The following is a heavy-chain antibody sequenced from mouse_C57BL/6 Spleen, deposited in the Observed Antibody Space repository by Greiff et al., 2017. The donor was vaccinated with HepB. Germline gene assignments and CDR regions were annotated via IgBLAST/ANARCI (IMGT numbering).Heavy chain of an antibody. V-gene: IGHV1-69*01. CDR3: ARPVYYSNYLYYFDY. Sequence: VQLQQPGAELVMPGASVKLSCKASGYTFTSYWMHWVKQRPGQGLEWIGEIDPSDSYTNYNQKFKGKSTLTVDKSSSTAYMQLSSLTSEDSAVYYCARPVYYSNYLYYFDYWGQGTTLTVSS. D-gene: IGHD2-5*01. CDR2: IDPSDSYT. CDR1: GYTFTSYW. J-gene: IGHJ2*01.